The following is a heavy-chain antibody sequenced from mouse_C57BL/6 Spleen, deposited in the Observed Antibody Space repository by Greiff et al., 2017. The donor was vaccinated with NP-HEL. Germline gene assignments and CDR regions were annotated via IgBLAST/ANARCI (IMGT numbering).Heavy chain of an antibody. V-gene: IGHV1-59*01. CDR2: IDPSDSYT. D-gene: IGHD6-2*01. CDR3: ARARGVSSYFEV. Sequence: QVQLQQPGAELVRPGTSVKLSCKASGYTFTSYWMHWVKQRPGQGLEWIGVIDPSDSYTNYNQKFKGKATLTVDTSSSTAYMQLSSLTSEDSAVYYSARARGVSSYFEVWGTEATGTVSS. J-gene: IGHJ1*03. CDR1: GYTFTSYW.